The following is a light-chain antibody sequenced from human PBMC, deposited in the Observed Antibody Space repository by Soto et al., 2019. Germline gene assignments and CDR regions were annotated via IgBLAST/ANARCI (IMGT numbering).Light chain of an antibody. CDR2: LEGSGSY. CDR1: SGHSSYI. CDR3: GTWDSNTRV. Sequence: QAVVTQSSSASASLGSSVKLTCTLSSGHSSYIIAWHQQQPGKAPRYLMKLEGSGSYNKGSGVPDRFSGYSSGADRYLTISNLQFEDEADYYCGTWDSNTRVFGGGTKLTVL. J-gene: IGLJ3*02. V-gene: IGLV4-60*02.